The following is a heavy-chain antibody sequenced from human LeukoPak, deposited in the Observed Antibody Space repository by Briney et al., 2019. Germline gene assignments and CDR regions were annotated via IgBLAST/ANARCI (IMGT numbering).Heavy chain of an antibody. Sequence: PGGSLRLSCAASGFTFSSYGMNWVRQAPGKGLEWVSGIGVGGTTYYADSVKGRFTVSRDTSTNTLYLQMNSLRVEDTTVYYCAKTQGYYDCWGQGTRVTVSS. D-gene: IGHD3-22*01. CDR2: IGVGGTT. V-gene: IGHV3-23*01. CDR1: GFTFSSYG. CDR3: AKTQGYYDC. J-gene: IGHJ4*02.